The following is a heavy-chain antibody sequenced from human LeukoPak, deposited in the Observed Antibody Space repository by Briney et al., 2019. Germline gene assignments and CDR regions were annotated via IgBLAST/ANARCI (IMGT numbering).Heavy chain of an antibody. V-gene: IGHV3-30-3*01. CDR2: ISYDGSNK. CDR1: GFTFSSYA. D-gene: IGHD3-22*01. Sequence: PGGSLRLSCAASGFTFSSYAMHWVRQAPGKGLEWVAVISYDGSNKYYADSVKGRFIISRDNSKNTLYLRMNSLRAEDTAVYYCAREGYDSTLIGGRGFDIWGQGTMVTVSS. CDR3: AREGYDSTLIGGRGFDI. J-gene: IGHJ3*02.